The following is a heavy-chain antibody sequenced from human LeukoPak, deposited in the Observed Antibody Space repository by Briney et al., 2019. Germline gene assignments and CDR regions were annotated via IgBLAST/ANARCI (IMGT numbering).Heavy chain of an antibody. Sequence: ASVKVSCKASGYTFTSYSISWVRQAPGQGLEWMGGIIPIFGTANYAQKFQGRVTITADESTSTAYMELSSLRSEDTAVYYCARVRRGAWFDYWGQGTLVTVSS. CDR2: IIPIFGTA. D-gene: IGHD3-16*01. CDR3: ARVRRGAWFDY. CDR1: GYTFTSYS. J-gene: IGHJ4*02. V-gene: IGHV1-69*13.